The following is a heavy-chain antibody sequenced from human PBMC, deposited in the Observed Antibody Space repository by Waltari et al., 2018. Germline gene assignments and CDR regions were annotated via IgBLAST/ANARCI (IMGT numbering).Heavy chain of an antibody. V-gene: IGHV4-39*01. CDR3: AGQTRGSGPPRLDY. Sequence: QVQLQESGPGLVKPSQTLSLTCTVSGGPLSSCHYYWSWLRRPPGKGLGGIGSIDHRGSTSYNPSLKNRVTIAVDASRNQFSEELSAVTAADTAVYYCAGQTRGSGPPRLDYWGQGTLVTVSS. D-gene: IGHD3-10*01. CDR1: GGPLSSCHYY. CDR2: IDHRGST. J-gene: IGHJ4*02.